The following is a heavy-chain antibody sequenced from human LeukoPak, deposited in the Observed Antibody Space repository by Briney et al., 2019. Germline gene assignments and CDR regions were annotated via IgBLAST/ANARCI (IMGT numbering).Heavy chain of an antibody. CDR2: INHSGST. CDR1: GGSFSGYY. CDR3: ARSIYCSSTSCRDY. Sequence: SETLSLTCAVYGGSFSGYYWSWIRQPPGKGLEWIGEINHSGSTDYNPSLKSRVTISVDTSKNQFSLKLSSVTAADTAVYYCARSIYCSSTSCRDYWGQGTLVTVSS. D-gene: IGHD2-2*01. J-gene: IGHJ4*02. V-gene: IGHV4-34*01.